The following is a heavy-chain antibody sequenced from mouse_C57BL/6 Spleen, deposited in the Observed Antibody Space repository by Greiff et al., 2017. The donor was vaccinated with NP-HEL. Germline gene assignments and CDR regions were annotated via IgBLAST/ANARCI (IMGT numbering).Heavy chain of an antibody. CDR3: ARYYGYQGYFDV. CDR1: GFTFTDYY. D-gene: IGHD2-2*01. Sequence: EVKLMESGGGLVQPGGSLSLSCAASGFTFTDYYMSWVRQPPGKALEWLGFIRNKANGYTTEYSASVKGRFTISRDNSQSILYLQMNALRAEDSATYYCARYYGYQGYFDVWGTGTTVTVSS. CDR2: IRNKANGYTT. V-gene: IGHV7-3*01. J-gene: IGHJ1*03.